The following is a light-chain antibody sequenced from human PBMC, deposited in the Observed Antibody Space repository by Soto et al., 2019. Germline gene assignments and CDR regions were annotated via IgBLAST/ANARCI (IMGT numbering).Light chain of an antibody. V-gene: IGKV1-39*01. Sequence: DILMSQSPSSLSAAVADRVTITCRASQSISSYLNWYQQKPGKAPKLLIYAASSLQSGVPSRFSGSGSGTDITLTISSLQPEDFATYYGQQSYSTPFTFGPGTKVDIK. J-gene: IGKJ3*01. CDR1: QSISSY. CDR3: QQSYSTPFT. CDR2: AAS.